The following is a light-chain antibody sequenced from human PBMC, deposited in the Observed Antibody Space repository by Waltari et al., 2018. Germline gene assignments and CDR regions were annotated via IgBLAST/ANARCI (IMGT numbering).Light chain of an antibody. J-gene: IGLJ2*01. CDR3: QVWDSTSKYL. Sequence: SYELTQPHSVSVSPGQTARITCGGDNIESKGVQWYQQKPPQAPVLVIYGDNERPSGIPGRFSASKSGNTATLAISGVEAGDEADYYCQVWDSTSKYLFAGRTRLTVL. V-gene: IGLV3-21*02. CDR1: NIESKG. CDR2: GDN.